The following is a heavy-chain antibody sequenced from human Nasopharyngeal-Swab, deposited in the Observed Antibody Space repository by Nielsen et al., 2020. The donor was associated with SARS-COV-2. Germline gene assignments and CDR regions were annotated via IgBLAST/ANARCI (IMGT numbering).Heavy chain of an antibody. D-gene: IGHD3-10*01. CDR3: TTVVRSLWFGELSIDAFDI. Sequence: GESVKISCVASGFTFSNAWMSWVRQAPGKGLEWVGRIKSKTDGGTTDYAAPVKGRFTISRDDSKNTLYLQMNSLKTEDTAAYYCTTVVRSLWFGELSIDAFDIWGQGTMVTVSS. V-gene: IGHV3-15*01. CDR2: IKSKTDGGTT. CDR1: GFTFSNAW. J-gene: IGHJ3*02.